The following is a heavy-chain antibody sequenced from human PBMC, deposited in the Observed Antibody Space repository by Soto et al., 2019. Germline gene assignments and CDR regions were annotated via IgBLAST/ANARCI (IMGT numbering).Heavy chain of an antibody. V-gene: IGHV4-31*03. CDR2: IYYSGST. J-gene: IGHJ5*02. CDR1: GGSISSGGYY. CDR3: ARVGGIHWFDP. Sequence: QVQLQESGPGLVKPSQTLSLTCTVSGGSISSGGYYWSWIRQHPGKGLEWIGYIYYSGSTYYNPSLKGRVTISVDTSKNQSSRRLGSVTAADTAVHYGARVGGIHWFDPWGQGTLVTVSS. D-gene: IGHD3-16*01.